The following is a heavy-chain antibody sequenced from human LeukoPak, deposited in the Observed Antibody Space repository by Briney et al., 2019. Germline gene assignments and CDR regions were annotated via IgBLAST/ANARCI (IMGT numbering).Heavy chain of an antibody. CDR3: ARDLPYSSISMDV. J-gene: IGHJ6*02. V-gene: IGHV3-53*01. Sequence: GGSLRLSCAASRFRFINYDKRWVRQAPGKGLELGSVIDSGGGREYADSVKGRFTISRDHSKNPLYLQMNSLRAEDTAVYYCARDLPYSSISMDVWGQGPTATVSS. D-gene: IGHD6-13*01. CDR1: RFRFINYD. CDR2: IDSGGGR.